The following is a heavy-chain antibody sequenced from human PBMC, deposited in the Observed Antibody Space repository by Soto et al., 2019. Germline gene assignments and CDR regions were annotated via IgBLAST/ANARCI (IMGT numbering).Heavy chain of an antibody. V-gene: IGHV3-30-3*01. CDR2: ISYDGSNK. CDR3: ARDYPLVLTGYFDY. D-gene: IGHD6-13*01. Sequence: PGGSLRLSCAASGFTFSSYAMHWVRQAPGKGLEWVAVISYDGSNKYYADSVKGRFTISRDNSKNTLYLQMNSLRAEDTAVYYCARDYPLVLTGYFDYWGQGTLVTVSS. CDR1: GFTFSSYA. J-gene: IGHJ4*02.